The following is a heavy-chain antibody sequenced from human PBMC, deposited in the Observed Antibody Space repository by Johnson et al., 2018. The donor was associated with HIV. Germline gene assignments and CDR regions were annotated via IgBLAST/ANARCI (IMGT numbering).Heavy chain of an antibody. CDR1: GFTFSMYA. J-gene: IGHJ3*02. CDR3: AKDRGYGGNLDAFDI. CDR2: ISYDGSNK. Sequence: QVQLVESGGGLVQPGRSLRLSCAASGFTFSMYAMHWVRQAPGKGLEWVAVISYDGSNKYYADSVRGRFTISRDNSKNTLSLQMNSLRAEDTAVYYCAKDRGYGGNLDAFDIWGQGTTVTVSS. D-gene: IGHD4-23*01. V-gene: IGHV3-30*07.